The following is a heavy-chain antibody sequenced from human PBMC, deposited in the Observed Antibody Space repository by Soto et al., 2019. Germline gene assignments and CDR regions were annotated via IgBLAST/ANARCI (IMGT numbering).Heavy chain of an antibody. D-gene: IGHD6-19*01. J-gene: IGHJ4*02. CDR1: GFTFSSYA. V-gene: IGHV3-23*01. CDR3: AKGTVAVFSTYYFDY. CDR2: TSGSGGST. Sequence: GGSLRLSCAASGFTFSSYAMSWVRQAPGKGLEWVSATSGSGGSTYYADSVKGRFTISRDNSKNTLYLQMNSLRAEDTAVYYCAKGTVAVFSTYYFDYCGQGTLVTVSS.